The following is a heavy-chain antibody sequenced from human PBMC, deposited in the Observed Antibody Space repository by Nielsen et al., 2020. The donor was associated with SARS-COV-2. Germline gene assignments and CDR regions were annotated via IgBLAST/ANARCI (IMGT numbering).Heavy chain of an antibody. J-gene: IGHJ3*02. V-gene: IGHV4-4*01. CDR2: VSHSGSI. Sequence: WIRQPPGKGLEWIGEVSHSGSINYNPSLKSRVTLSMNKSKRQFSLRLTSVSAADTAVYFCASPDYYDSSGYFTPGAFDIWGQGTMVTVSS. D-gene: IGHD3-22*01. CDR3: ASPDYYDSSGYFTPGAFDI.